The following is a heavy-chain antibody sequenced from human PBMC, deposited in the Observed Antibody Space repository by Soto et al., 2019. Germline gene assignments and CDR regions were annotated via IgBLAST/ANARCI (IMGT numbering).Heavy chain of an antibody. J-gene: IGHJ6*03. Sequence: QVQLVQSGAEVKKPGASVKVSCKASGYTFTSYYMHWVRQAPGQGLEWMGIINPSGGSTSYAQKLQGRVTMTRDTSTSTVYMELSRLRSEDTAVYYCAREGSGSFPCDYMDVWGKGTTVTVSS. D-gene: IGHD3-10*01. CDR2: INPSGGST. CDR3: AREGSGSFPCDYMDV. CDR1: GYTFTSYY. V-gene: IGHV1-46*03.